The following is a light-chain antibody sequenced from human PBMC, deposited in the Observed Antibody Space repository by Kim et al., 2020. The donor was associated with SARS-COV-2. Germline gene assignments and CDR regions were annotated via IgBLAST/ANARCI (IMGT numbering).Light chain of an antibody. V-gene: IGKV1-5*01. CDR2: DAS. Sequence: DIQMTQSPSTLSASIGDRVTITCRASQTIGNKLAWYQQKPGKAPRLLIYDASSLKSGVPSRFSGTGSETEFTLTISSLQPDDFVTYYCQQYHGYSTFGQGTKVDIK. J-gene: IGKJ1*01. CDR3: QQYHGYST. CDR1: QTIGNK.